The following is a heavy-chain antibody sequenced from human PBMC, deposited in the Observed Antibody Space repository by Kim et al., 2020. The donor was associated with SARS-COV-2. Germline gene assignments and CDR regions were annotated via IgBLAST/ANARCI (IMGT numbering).Heavy chain of an antibody. CDR3: AKGVAGGRSDY. CDR1: GFTFDDYA. CDR2: ISWNSGSI. J-gene: IGHJ4*02. Sequence: GGSLRLSCAASGFTFDDYAMHWVRQAPGKGLEWVSGISWNSGSIGYADSVKGRFTISRDNAKNSLYLQMNSLRAEDTVLYYCAKGVAGGRSDYWGQGTLVTVSS. D-gene: IGHD2-15*01. V-gene: IGHV3-9*01.